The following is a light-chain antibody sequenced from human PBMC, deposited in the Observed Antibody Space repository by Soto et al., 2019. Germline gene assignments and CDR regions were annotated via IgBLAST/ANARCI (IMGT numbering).Light chain of an antibody. Sequence: EIVFALSPGTLSLSPGERATLSCRASQSVTNNYLAWYQQKPGQAPRLLIYGASSRATAIPDRFSGSGSGTDFTLTISRLDPEDFAVYYCQQYVTSPRTFGQGTKVDI. J-gene: IGKJ1*01. V-gene: IGKV3-20*01. CDR1: QSVTNNY. CDR3: QQYVTSPRT. CDR2: GAS.